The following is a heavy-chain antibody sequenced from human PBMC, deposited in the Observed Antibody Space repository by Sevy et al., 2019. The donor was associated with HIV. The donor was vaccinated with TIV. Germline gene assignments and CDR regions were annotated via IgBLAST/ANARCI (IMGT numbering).Heavy chain of an antibody. J-gene: IGHJ4*02. Sequence: GGSLRLSCAVSGFNFNIVAMNWVRQSPGKGLEWVSSIRASGSTTFYADSVEGRFTISRDNSKKTLYLQMNSLRAEDTAVYYCAILPEYASSFDDWGQGAVVTVSS. D-gene: IGHD6-6*01. CDR3: AILPEYASSFDD. V-gene: IGHV3-23*01. CDR2: IRASGSTT. CDR1: GFNFNIVA.